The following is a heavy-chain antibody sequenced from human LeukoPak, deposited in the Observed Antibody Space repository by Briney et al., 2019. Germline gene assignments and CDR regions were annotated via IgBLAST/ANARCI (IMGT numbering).Heavy chain of an antibody. CDR3: ARAETGFGYHYYMDV. CDR2: ISNDGNHK. CDR1: GFTSSTYP. J-gene: IGHJ6*03. V-gene: IGHV3-30*17. Sequence: GKSLRLSGAAPGFTSSTYPMHWFPQAPAKGLNGVAVISNDGNHKYSPDSVKGRFTISRDNSKNTLYLQMNSLRVEDTAVYYCARAETGFGYHYYMDVWGKGTTVTVSS. D-gene: IGHD3-16*01.